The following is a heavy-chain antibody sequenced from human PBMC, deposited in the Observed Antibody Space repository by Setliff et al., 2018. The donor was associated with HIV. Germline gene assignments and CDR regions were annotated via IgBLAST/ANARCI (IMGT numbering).Heavy chain of an antibody. CDR2: ISSSGSTT. CDR3: ARHEPGWYALSGGRYFDY. J-gene: IGHJ4*02. Sequence: GESLRLSCAASGFTFSNYEMNWVRQAPGKGLEWVSYISSSGSTTYYADSAKGRFTISRDNAKNSLYLEMNSLTAEDTAVYYCARHEPGWYALSGGRYFDYWGQGTLVTVSS. D-gene: IGHD6-19*01. V-gene: IGHV3-48*03. CDR1: GFTFSNYE.